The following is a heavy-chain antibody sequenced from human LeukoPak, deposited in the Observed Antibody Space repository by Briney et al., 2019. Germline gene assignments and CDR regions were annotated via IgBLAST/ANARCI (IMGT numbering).Heavy chain of an antibody. V-gene: IGHV3-23*01. CDR3: ASSTSPVTPFDY. D-gene: IGHD4-23*01. Sequence: PGGSLRLSCAASGFTFSSYAMSWVGQAPGKGLEWVSAISGSGGSTYYADSVKGRFTISRDNSKNTLYLQMNSLRAEDTAVYYCASSTSPVTPFDYWGQGTLVTVSS. CDR1: GFTFSSYA. CDR2: ISGSGGST. J-gene: IGHJ4*02.